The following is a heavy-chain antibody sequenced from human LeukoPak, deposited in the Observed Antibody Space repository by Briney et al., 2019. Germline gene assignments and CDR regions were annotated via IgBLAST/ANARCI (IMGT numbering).Heavy chain of an antibody. CDR2: IYYSGST. J-gene: IGHJ1*01. Sequence: SETLSLTCTVSGGSISSSSYYWGWIRQPPGKGLEWIGSIYYSGSTYYNPSLKNRVTISVDTSKNQFSLKLSSVTAADTAVYYCARTHSSSSWLRHWGQGTLVTVSS. D-gene: IGHD6-13*01. CDR3: ARTHSSSSWLRH. V-gene: IGHV4-39*01. CDR1: GGSISSSSYY.